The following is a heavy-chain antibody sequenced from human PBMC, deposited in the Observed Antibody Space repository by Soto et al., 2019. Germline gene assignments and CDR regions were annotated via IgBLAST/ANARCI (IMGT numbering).Heavy chain of an antibody. CDR3: AGLSSGTYRAIDY. J-gene: IGHJ4*02. Sequence: EVQLVESGGGLIQPGGSLRLSCAASAFTISTKHMNWVRQTPGKGLEWVSVIYTGGSTYYEDSVKGRFTISRDNSKNTLDLQMNSLRAEDTAVYYGAGLSSGTYRAIDYWGQGALVTVSS. CDR2: IYTGGST. CDR1: AFTISTKH. D-gene: IGHD1-26*01. V-gene: IGHV3-53*01.